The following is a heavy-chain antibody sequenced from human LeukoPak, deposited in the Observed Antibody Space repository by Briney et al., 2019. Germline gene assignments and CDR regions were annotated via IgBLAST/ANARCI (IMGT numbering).Heavy chain of an antibody. CDR3: ARDWTVAGLPFDY. D-gene: IGHD6-19*01. CDR2: ISSSSSYI. CDR1: GFTFSSYS. J-gene: IGHJ4*02. Sequence: KPGGSLRLSCAASGFTFSSYSMNWVRQAPGKGLEWVSSISSSSSYIYYADSVKGRFTISRDNAKNSLYLQMNSLRAEDTAVYYCARDWTVAGLPFDYWGQGTLVTVSS. V-gene: IGHV3-21*01.